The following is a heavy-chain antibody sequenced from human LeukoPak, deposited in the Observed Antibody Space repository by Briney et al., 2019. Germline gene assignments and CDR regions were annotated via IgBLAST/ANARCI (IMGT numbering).Heavy chain of an antibody. CDR1: GFTFSSYS. CDR3: TKEGDGSGYSYADY. V-gene: IGHV3-48*01. CDR2: ISSSSSTI. D-gene: IGHD3-22*01. J-gene: IGHJ4*02. Sequence: GRSLRLSCAASGFTFSSYSMNWVRQAPGKGLEWVSYISSSSSTIYYADSVKGRFTISRDDSKNTLYLQMNSLRAGDTAVYYCTKEGDGSGYSYADYWGQGTLVTVSS.